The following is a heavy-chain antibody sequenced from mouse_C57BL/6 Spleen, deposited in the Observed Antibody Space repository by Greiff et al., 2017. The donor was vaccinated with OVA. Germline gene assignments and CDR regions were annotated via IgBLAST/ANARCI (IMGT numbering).Heavy chain of an antibody. J-gene: IGHJ4*01. Sequence: QVQLQQSGAELVKPGASVKLSCKASGYTFTEYTIHWVKQRSGQGLEWIGWFYPGSGSIKYNEKFKDKATLTADKSSSTVYMELSRLTSEDSAVYFCARHERGYYYGSRGAMDYWGQGTSVTVSS. V-gene: IGHV1-62-2*01. CDR2: FYPGSGSI. CDR1: GYTFTEYT. CDR3: ARHERGYYYGSRGAMDY. D-gene: IGHD1-1*01.